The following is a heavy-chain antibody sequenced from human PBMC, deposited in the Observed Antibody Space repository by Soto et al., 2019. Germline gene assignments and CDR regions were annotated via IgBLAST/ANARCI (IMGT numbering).Heavy chain of an antibody. CDR1: GDTHTIYF. V-gene: IGHV1-2*02. J-gene: IGHJ4*02. Sequence: QVQLVQSGAEVKQPGASVRVSCKASGDTHTIYFIHWLRQAPGQGLEWMGWINSVSGGANYAPRIQGRGAMTRDRPSAKAVMELSRLRSDDTAVYYCVRGGSYYAHWGQGPLVTFSS. D-gene: IGHD1-26*01. CDR3: VRGGSYYAH. CDR2: INSVSGGA.